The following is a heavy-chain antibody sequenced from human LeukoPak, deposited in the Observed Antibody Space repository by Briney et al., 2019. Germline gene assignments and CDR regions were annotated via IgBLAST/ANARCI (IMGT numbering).Heavy chain of an antibody. J-gene: IGHJ3*02. Sequence: SETLSLTCAVYGGSFSGYYWSWIRQPPGKGLEWIGEINHSGSTNYNPSLKSRVTISVDTSKNQFSLKLSSVTAADTAVYYCARVSGRRITMVRPPLQHAFDIWGQGTMVTVSS. V-gene: IGHV4-34*01. CDR2: INHSGST. CDR3: ARVSGRRITMVRPPLQHAFDI. CDR1: GGSFSGYY. D-gene: IGHD3-10*01.